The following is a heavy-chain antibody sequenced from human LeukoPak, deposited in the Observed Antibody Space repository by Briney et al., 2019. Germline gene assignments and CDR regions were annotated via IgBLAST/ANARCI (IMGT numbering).Heavy chain of an antibody. CDR2: ISYDGSSK. Sequence: GGSLRLSCAASGFTFSSYGMHWVRQAPGKGLEWVAVISYDGSSKYYADSVKGRFTISRDNSKNTLYLQMNSLRAEDTAVYYCAREKAGYYYYGMDVWGQGTTVTVSS. CDR3: AREKAGYYYYGMDV. D-gene: IGHD1-14*01. J-gene: IGHJ6*02. V-gene: IGHV3-30*03. CDR1: GFTFSSYG.